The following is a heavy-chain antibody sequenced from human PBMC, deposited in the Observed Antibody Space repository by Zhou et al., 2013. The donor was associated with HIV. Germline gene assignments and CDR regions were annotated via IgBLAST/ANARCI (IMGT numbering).Heavy chain of an antibody. Sequence: QTHLRQSGPEVKRPGASVRVSYMASTYTFRTYGLAWVRQAPGQGLEWMGWLSAHNGNTNYAQKFQDRITISTDTSAKTAYLQLRSLKSDDTATYYCAKVVHYYDGWGLDSWGQGTLVTV. CDR1: TYTFRTYG. V-gene: IGHV1-18*01. CDR2: LSAHNGNT. J-gene: IGHJ4*02. CDR3: AKVVHYYDGWGLDS. D-gene: IGHD3-16*01.